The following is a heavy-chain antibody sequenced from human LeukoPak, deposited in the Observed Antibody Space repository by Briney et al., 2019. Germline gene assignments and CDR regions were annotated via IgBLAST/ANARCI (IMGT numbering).Heavy chain of an antibody. Sequence: GGSLRLSCAASGFTFSDYYMSWIRQAPGKGLEWVSYISSSGSTIYYADSVKGRFTISRDNAKNSLYLQMNSLRAEDTAVYYCTRDRRIQRPSGLYFDYWGQGTLVTVSS. J-gene: IGHJ4*02. D-gene: IGHD5-18*01. CDR3: TRDRRIQRPSGLYFDY. CDR1: GFTFSDYY. CDR2: ISSSGSTI. V-gene: IGHV3-11*01.